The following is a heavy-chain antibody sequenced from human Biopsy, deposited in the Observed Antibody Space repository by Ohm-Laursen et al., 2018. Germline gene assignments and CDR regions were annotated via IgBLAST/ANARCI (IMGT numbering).Heavy chain of an antibody. CDR1: GFTFSAAW. Sequence: SLRLSCSASGFTFSAAWMYWVRQAPGKGLECVALVKSNANGGTTYYLLPVEGRFSISRDDSRNTVYLHMSSLNTDDTAMYFCTAGIPGLSRSSDYWGQGTLVTVSS. D-gene: IGHD6-19*01. J-gene: IGHJ4*02. V-gene: IGHV3-15*05. CDR3: TAGIPGLSRSSDY. CDR2: VKSNANGGTT.